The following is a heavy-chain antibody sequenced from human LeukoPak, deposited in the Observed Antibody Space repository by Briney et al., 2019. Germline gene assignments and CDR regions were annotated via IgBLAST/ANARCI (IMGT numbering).Heavy chain of an antibody. D-gene: IGHD1-26*01. J-gene: IGHJ4*02. CDR1: GGSIRSTNW. CDR3: SRESGAFCPFGY. Sequence: SETLSLTCGVSGGSIRSTNWWSWVRQPPGQGLEWIGEISLSGQTNFNPSLRGRVTMSLDESRNQLSLTLTSVTAADTAIYYCSRESGAFCPFGYWGQGTLLIVPP. V-gene: IGHV4/OR15-8*02. CDR2: ISLSGQT.